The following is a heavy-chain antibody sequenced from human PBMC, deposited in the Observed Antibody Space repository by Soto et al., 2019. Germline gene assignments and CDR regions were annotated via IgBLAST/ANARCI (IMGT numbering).Heavy chain of an antibody. CDR3: AREGSGWKYFDY. Sequence: QVQLVQSGAEVMKPGASVKVSCKGSEYPFIANYLQWVLLAPGQGLEWMGWITPNSGRTTYAQKFQGRVTLTRDTSITTAYMELSGLTSDDTAVYFCAREGSGWKYFDYWGQGSLVTVPS. CDR1: EYPFIANY. CDR2: ITPNSGRT. D-gene: IGHD6-19*01. J-gene: IGHJ4*02. V-gene: IGHV1-2*02.